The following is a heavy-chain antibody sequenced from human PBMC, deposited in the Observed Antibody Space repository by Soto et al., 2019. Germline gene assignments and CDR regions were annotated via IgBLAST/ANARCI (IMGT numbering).Heavy chain of an antibody. J-gene: IGHJ4*02. Sequence: EVRLEESGGGPVESGRSLRLSCSGFGFTFAHYALTWVRQAPGKGLEWLGFISSEANGGTTDYAAFLRGRATISRDDSKGMAYLEIKRLQSDDTGIYYCPMFYYEEWGYFVYWGQGTRVAVSS. D-gene: IGHD3-22*01. CDR1: GFTFAHYA. CDR3: PMFYYEEWGYFVY. V-gene: IGHV3-49*04. CDR2: ISSEANGGTT.